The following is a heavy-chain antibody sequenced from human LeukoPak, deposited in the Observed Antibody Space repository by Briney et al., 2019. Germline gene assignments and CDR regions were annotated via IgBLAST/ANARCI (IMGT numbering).Heavy chain of an antibody. CDR2: ISAYNGNT. CDR1: GYPFTVNY. J-gene: IGHJ4*02. Sequence: GASVKVSCKTSGYPFTVNYINWVRQAPGQGLEWMGWISAYNGNTNYAQKLQGRVTMTTDTSTSTAYMELRSLRSDDTAVYYCAREGSSSWYLDYWGQGTLVTVSS. CDR3: AREGSSSWYLDY. D-gene: IGHD6-13*01. V-gene: IGHV1-18*01.